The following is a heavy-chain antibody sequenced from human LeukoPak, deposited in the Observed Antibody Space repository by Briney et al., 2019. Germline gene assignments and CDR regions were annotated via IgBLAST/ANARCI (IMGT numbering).Heavy chain of an antibody. V-gene: IGHV3-23*01. J-gene: IGHJ4*02. CDR3: AKDDGESLWFFGNDY. Sequence: GGSLRLSCAASGFTFSSYAMSWVRQAPGKGLEWVSAISGSGGSTYYADSVKGRFTISRDNSKTTLYLQMNSLRAEDTAVYYCAKDDGESLWFFGNDYWGQGTLVTVSS. CDR2: ISGSGGST. CDR1: GFTFSSYA. D-gene: IGHD5-18*01.